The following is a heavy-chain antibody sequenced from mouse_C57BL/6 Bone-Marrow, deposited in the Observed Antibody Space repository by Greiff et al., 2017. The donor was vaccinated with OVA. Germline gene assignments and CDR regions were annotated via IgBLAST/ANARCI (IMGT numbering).Heavy chain of an antibody. D-gene: IGHD2-2*01. CDR1: GFTFSDYG. CDR2: ISSDSSTI. J-gene: IGHJ4*01. CDR3: AGGVYYGYDGYYYAMGY. Sequence: EVHLVESGGGLVKPGGSLKLSCAASGFTFSDYGMHWVRQAPEKGLEWVAYISSDSSTIYYAHTVKGRFTISRDNAKNTLFLQMPSLRSEDTAMYYCAGGVYYGYDGYYYAMGYWGQGTSVTVSS. V-gene: IGHV5-17*01.